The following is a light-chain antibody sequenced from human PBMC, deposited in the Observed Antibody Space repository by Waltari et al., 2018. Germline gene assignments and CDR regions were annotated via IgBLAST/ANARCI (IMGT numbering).Light chain of an antibody. CDR2: VDR. CDR3: QVWDSITGV. CDR1: HIGNKS. J-gene: IGLJ3*02. V-gene: IGLV3-21*02. Sequence: SYILTQPPSVSVAPGQTARVTCGGNHIGNKSVHWDQQKPGQAPVPVVSVDRDRPSGIPERFSGSTSGNTATLTISRVEVEDEADYYCQVWDSITGVFGGGTKLIVL.